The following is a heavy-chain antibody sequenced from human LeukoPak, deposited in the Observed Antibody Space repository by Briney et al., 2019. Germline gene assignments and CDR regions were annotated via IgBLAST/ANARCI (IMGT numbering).Heavy chain of an antibody. Sequence: SETLSLTCAVYGGSFSGYYWSWIRQPPGKGLEWIGEINHSGSTNYNPSLKSRVTISVDTSKNQFSLKLSSVTAADTAVYYCARGSDYYDILTGYYLWGQGTMVTVSS. V-gene: IGHV4-34*01. CDR2: INHSGST. J-gene: IGHJ3*01. D-gene: IGHD3-9*01. CDR1: GGSFSGYY. CDR3: ARGSDYYDILTGYYL.